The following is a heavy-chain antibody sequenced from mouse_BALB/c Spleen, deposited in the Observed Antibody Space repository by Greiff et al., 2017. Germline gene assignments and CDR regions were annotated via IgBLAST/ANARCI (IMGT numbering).Heavy chain of an antibody. V-gene: IGHV1-14*01. J-gene: IGHJ4*01. D-gene: IGHD1-1*01. Sequence: EVQLQQSGPELVKPGASVKMSCKASGYTFTSYVMHWVQQKPGQGLEWIGYINPYNDGTKYNEKFKGKATLTSDKSSSTAYMELSSLTSEDSAVYYCARERGYYYGSSYGAMDYWGQGTSVTVSS. CDR3: ARERGYYYGSSYGAMDY. CDR1: GYTFTSYV. CDR2: INPYNDGT.